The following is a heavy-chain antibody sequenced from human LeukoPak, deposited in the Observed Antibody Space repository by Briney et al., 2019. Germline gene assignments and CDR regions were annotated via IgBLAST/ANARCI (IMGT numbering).Heavy chain of an antibody. D-gene: IGHD2-8*01. V-gene: IGHV1-46*01. CDR1: GYNFISYY. CDR3: AREDVVLVDAVRYYYYGMDV. Sequence: ASVKVSCKASGYNFISYYMHWVRQAPGQGLEGTGIINPSGGSTSYAQKFQDRVTMTRDTSTSTVYMELSSLKSEDTAVYYCAREDVVLVDAVRYYYYGMDVWGQGTTVTVSS. CDR2: INPSGGST. J-gene: IGHJ6*02.